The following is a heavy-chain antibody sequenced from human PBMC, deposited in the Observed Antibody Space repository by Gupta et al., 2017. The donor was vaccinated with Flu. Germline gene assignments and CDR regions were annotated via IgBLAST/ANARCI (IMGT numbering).Heavy chain of an antibody. V-gene: IGHV3-7*01. Sequence: GWVANIDQSGNTRHYVDSVKGRFTISRDNTRNSVYLQMDSLRAEDTAVYYCARDFVGADNSWGQGALVTVSS. J-gene: IGHJ4*02. CDR3: ARDFVGADNS. CDR2: IDQSGNTR. D-gene: IGHD1-20*01.